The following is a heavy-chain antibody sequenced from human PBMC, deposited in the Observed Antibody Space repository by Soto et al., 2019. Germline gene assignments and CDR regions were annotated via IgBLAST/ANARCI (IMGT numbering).Heavy chain of an antibody. J-gene: IGHJ6*02. Sequence: QVQLQESGPGLVKPSQTLSLTCTVSGGSISSGGYYWSWIRQHPGKGLEWIGYIYYSASTYYNPSLKSRVTISVDTSKNQFSLKLSSVTAADTAVYYCARVKGGTTYRPFAGMDVWGQGTTVTVSS. CDR1: GGSISSGGYY. CDR3: ARVKGGTTYRPFAGMDV. D-gene: IGHD1-7*01. V-gene: IGHV4-31*03. CDR2: IYYSAST.